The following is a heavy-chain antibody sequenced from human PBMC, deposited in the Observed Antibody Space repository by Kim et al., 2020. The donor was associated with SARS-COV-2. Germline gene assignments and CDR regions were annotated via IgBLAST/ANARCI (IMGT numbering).Heavy chain of an antibody. V-gene: IGHV1-8*01. D-gene: IGHD1-26*01. CDR3: ARAILNSGSSAPFGY. J-gene: IGHJ4*02. Sequence: QKFQGRVTMTRNTSISTAYMELSSLGSEDTAVYYCARAILNSGSSAPFGYWGQGTLVTVSS.